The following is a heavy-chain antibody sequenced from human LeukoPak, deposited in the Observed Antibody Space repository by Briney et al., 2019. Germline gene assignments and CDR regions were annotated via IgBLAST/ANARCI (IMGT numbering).Heavy chain of an antibody. J-gene: IGHJ4*02. Sequence: GGSLSLSCAASGFTFSSYAMSWVRQAPGKGLEWVSAISGSGGSTYYADSVKGRFTISRDNSKSTLYLQMNSLRAEDTAVYYCARGFYVWGSYEGDYWGQGTLVTVSS. CDR2: ISGSGGST. CDR1: GFTFSSYA. D-gene: IGHD3-16*01. CDR3: ARGFYVWGSYEGDY. V-gene: IGHV3-23*01.